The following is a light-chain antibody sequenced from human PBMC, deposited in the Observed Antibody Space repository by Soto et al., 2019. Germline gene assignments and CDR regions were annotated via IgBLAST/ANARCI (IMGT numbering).Light chain of an antibody. J-gene: IGKJ4*01. CDR1: QTISSW. CDR2: RAS. CDR3: QQYSSYPLT. V-gene: IGKV1-5*03. Sequence: DIKMTQSPSTLSGSVGDRGTITCRASQTISSWLAWYQQKPGKAPKLLIYRASSLESGVPSRFSGSGSGAEFTLTISSLQPDDFATYYCQQYSSYPLTCGGGTKVDI.